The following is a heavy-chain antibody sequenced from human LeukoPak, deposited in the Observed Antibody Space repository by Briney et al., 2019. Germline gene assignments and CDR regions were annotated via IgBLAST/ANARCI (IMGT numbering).Heavy chain of an antibody. Sequence: QPGGSLRLSCAASGFTFSSYPMSWVRQAPGKGLEWVSVSGSSGSTYYADSVKGRFTISRDNSKNTLYLQMNSLRAEDTAVYYCARRSGSSKNFDYWGQGTLVTVSS. CDR2: SGSSGST. V-gene: IGHV3-23*01. CDR3: ARRSGSSKNFDY. D-gene: IGHD1-26*01. J-gene: IGHJ4*02. CDR1: GFTFSSYP.